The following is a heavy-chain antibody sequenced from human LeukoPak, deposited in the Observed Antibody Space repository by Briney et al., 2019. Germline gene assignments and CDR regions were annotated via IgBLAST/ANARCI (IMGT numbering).Heavy chain of an antibody. V-gene: IGHV4-30-4*01. D-gene: IGHD3-16*01. J-gene: IGHJ6*02. CDR3: ARVGGPNYYYYGMDV. CDR2: IYYSGST. Sequence: PSQTLSLTCTVSGVSISSGDYYWSWIRQPPGKGLEWIGYIYYSGSTYYNPSLKSRVTISVDTSKSQFSLKLSSVTAADTAVYYCARVGGPNYYYYGMDVWGQGTTVTVSS. CDR1: GVSISSGDYY.